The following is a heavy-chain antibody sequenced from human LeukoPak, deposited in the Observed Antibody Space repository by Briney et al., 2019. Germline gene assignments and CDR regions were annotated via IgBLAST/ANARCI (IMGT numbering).Heavy chain of an antibody. J-gene: IGHJ4*02. V-gene: IGHV3-21*04. CDR2: LSSISSYI. CDR3: ARDSSGYSDY. D-gene: IGHD3-22*01. CDR1: GFTFSNYN. Sequence: GGSLRLSCAASGFTFSNYNLNWVRQAPGKGLEWVSSLSSISSYIYYADSVKGRFTISRDNSKNSLYLQLTSLRAEDTAVYYCARDSSGYSDYWGQGTLVTVSS.